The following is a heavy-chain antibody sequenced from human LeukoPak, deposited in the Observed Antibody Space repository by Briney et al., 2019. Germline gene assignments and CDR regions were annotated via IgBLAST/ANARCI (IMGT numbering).Heavy chain of an antibody. CDR1: GGTFSSYA. V-gene: IGHV1-69*13. Sequence: SVKVSCKASGGTFSSYAISWVRQAPGQGLEWMGGIIPIFGTANYAQKLQGRVTITADESTSTAYMELSSLRSEDTAVYYCAREEYSSSWYGVYYYGMDVWGQGTTVTVSS. D-gene: IGHD6-13*01. CDR2: IIPIFGTA. CDR3: AREEYSSSWYGVYYYGMDV. J-gene: IGHJ6*02.